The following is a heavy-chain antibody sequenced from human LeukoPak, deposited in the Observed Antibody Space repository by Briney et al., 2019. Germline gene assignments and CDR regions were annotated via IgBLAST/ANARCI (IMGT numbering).Heavy chain of an antibody. CDR3: ARYSSGYGVDY. Sequence: PSETLSLACAVYGGSFSGYYWSWIRQPPGKGLEWIGEINHSGSTNYNPSLKSRVTISVDTSKNQFSLKLSSVTAADTAVYYCARYSSGYGVDYWGQGTLVTVSS. J-gene: IGHJ4*02. D-gene: IGHD6-19*01. CDR2: INHSGST. V-gene: IGHV4-34*01. CDR1: GGSFSGYY.